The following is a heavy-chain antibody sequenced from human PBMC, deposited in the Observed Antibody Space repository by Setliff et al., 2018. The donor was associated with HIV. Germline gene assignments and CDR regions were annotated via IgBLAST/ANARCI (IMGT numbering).Heavy chain of an antibody. V-gene: IGHV4-61*01. D-gene: IGHD2-15*01. J-gene: IGHJ5*02. CDR1: GGSVSSGSYY. CDR2: IYYSGST. CDR3: ARVRYCSGGSCYGGEYWFDP. Sequence: SETLSLTCTVSGGSVSSGSYYWSWIRQPPGKGLEWIGYIYYSGSTKHNPSLKSRVTISLDTSKNQFSLKLTSVTAADTAVYYCARVRYCSGGSCYGGEYWFDPWGQGTLVTVSS.